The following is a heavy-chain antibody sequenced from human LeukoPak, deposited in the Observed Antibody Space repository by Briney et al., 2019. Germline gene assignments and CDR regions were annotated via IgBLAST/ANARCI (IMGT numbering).Heavy chain of an antibody. D-gene: IGHD3-16*01. V-gene: IGHV3-48*03. CDR1: GFTFSSYE. Sequence: PGGSLRLSCAASGFTFSSYEMNWVRQAPGKGLEWVSYISSSGILIYYADSVKGRFTISRDNAKNSLYLQMNSLRAEDTAVYYCARATTRFGESSFDIWGQGTMVTVSS. CDR3: ARATTRFGESSFDI. J-gene: IGHJ3*02. CDR2: ISSSGILI.